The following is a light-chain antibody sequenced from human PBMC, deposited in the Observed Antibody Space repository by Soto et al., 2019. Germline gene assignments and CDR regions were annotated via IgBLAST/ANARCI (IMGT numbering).Light chain of an antibody. J-gene: IGKJ5*01. CDR1: QSVSSSY. Sequence: EIVLTQSPGTLSLSPGERATLSCRASQSVSSSYLAWYQQKPGQAPRLLIYGASSRATVIPDRFSGSGAGTDVTLTISRLEPEEFARYYCQQYVSSITFGQGTRLEIK. CDR3: QQYVSSIT. CDR2: GAS. V-gene: IGKV3-20*01.